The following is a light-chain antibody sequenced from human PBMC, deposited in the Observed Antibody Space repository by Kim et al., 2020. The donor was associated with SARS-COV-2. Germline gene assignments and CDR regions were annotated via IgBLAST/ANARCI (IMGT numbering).Light chain of an antibody. Sequence: ASVGDRVSITCRANQDIRTSLCWDQQRTGEVPRLLFYDASTVHSGVPSRFCVSVSGTDFTLVIRGLQPQDAATYYCQKYDNFPLTFGGGTKVYIK. V-gene: IGKV1-27*01. J-gene: IGKJ4*01. CDR2: DAS. CDR3: QKYDNFPLT. CDR1: QDIRTS.